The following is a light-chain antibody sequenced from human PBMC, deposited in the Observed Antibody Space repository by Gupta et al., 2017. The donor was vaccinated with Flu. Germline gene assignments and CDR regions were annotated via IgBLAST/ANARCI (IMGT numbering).Light chain of an antibody. CDR3: NSRDSTDNHQAV. V-gene: IGLV3-19*01. CDR2: TKN. Sequence: SSELTQDPAVSVALGQTVRITCQGDSLRNSDASWYQQKPGQAPVLVIYTKNIRPSGIPDRFSGSSSGNTASLTSTGAQAEDEADYYCNSRDSTDNHQAVFGGGTKLTVL. CDR1: SLRNSD. J-gene: IGLJ2*01.